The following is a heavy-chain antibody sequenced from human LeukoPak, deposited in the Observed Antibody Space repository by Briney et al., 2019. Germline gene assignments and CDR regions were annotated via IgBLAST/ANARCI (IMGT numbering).Heavy chain of an antibody. Sequence: GGSLRLSCAVSGVTLTSAWMSWVRQAPGKGLEWVANIKQDGGQIYYLDSVKGRFTVSRDNAKNSLYLQMNSLRAEDTAVYYCARLGARQMLEYWGQGTLVTVSS. CDR1: GVTLTSAW. CDR3: ARLGARQMLEY. V-gene: IGHV3-7*01. J-gene: IGHJ4*02. D-gene: IGHD4-17*01. CDR2: IKQDGGQI.